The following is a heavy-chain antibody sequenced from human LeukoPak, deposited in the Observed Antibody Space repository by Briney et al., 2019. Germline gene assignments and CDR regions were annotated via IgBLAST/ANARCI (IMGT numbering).Heavy chain of an antibody. V-gene: IGHV1-46*01. CDR2: IDPSGGST. J-gene: IGHJ6*03. Sequence: ASVKVSCKASGYTFTGYYMHWVRQAPGQGLEWMGIIDPSGGSTSYAQKFQGRVTMTRDTSTSTVYMELSSLRSEDTAVYYCARFRYITMVRGIIPRNYYYYYMDVWGKGTTVTISS. D-gene: IGHD3-10*01. CDR1: GYTFTGYY. CDR3: ARFRYITMVRGIIPRNYYYYYMDV.